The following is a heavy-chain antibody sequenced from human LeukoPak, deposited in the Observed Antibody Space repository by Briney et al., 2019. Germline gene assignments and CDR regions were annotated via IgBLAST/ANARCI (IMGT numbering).Heavy chain of an antibody. J-gene: IGHJ3*02. CDR3: ARVNGYYGLGGAFDI. CDR1: GFTVSSNY. V-gene: IGHV3-66*01. D-gene: IGHD3-22*01. CDR2: IYSGGST. Sequence: GGSLRLSCAASGFTVSSNYMSWVRQAPGKGLEWVSVIYSGGSTYYADSVKGRFTISRDNSKNTLYLQMNSLRAEDTAVYYCARVNGYYGLGGAFDIWGQGTMVTVSS.